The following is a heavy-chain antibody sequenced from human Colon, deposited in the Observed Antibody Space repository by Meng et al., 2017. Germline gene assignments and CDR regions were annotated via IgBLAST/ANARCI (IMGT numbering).Heavy chain of an antibody. Sequence: QVQLVQYGAEVKKPGASVEVSCKASGYTFTTYVIPWVRQAPGQGLGWMGWVNYYNGDTDYPQKFQGRLTMTTDTSASTAYMELRSLTSDDTAVYYCAKADVLAASHPWGQGTLVTVSS. CDR3: AKADVLAASHP. J-gene: IGHJ5*02. CDR2: VNYYNGDT. V-gene: IGHV1-18*01. CDR1: GYTFTTYV. D-gene: IGHD6-25*01.